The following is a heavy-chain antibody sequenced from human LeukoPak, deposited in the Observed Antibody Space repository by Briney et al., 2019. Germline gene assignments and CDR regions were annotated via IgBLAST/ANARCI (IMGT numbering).Heavy chain of an antibody. CDR2: IYDSGST. V-gene: IGHV4-39*01. CDR3: ARLDYYDSSGLIDY. Sequence: SQTLSLTCTVSGGSISSGSYYWGWIRQPPGKGLEWIGTIYDSGSTYYNPSLKSRVTISVDTSKNQFPLKLNSVTAADTAVYYCARLDYYDSSGLIDYWGQGTLVIVSS. J-gene: IGHJ4*02. CDR1: GGSISSGSYY. D-gene: IGHD3-22*01.